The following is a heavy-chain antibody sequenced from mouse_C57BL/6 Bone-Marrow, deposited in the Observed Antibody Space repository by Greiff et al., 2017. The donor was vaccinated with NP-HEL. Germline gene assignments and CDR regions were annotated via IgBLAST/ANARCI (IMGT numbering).Heavy chain of an antibody. Sequence: EVKLMESEGGLVQPGSSMKLSCTASGFTFSDYYMAWVRQVPEKGLEWVANINYDGSSTYYLDSLKSRFIISRDNAKNILYLQMSSLKSEDTATYYCARGTLFAYWGQGTLVTVSA. J-gene: IGHJ3*01. V-gene: IGHV5-16*01. CDR1: GFTFSDYY. CDR2: INYDGSST. CDR3: ARGTLFAY.